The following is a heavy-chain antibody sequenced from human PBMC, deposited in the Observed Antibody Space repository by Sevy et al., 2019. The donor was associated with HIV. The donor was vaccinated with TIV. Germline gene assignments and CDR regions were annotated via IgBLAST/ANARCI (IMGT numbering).Heavy chain of an antibody. D-gene: IGHD3-16*01. CDR3: AGGRVMFDS. J-gene: IGHJ4*02. CDR2: INPKSGVT. Sequence: ASVTVSCKASGYTFTDYYLHWLRPAPAQGGEWVGYINPKSGVTNYPRKFRGRVTVITDTSLGTVYMEVRSLRSDDTALYYCAGGRVMFDSWGQGTLVTVSS. CDR1: GYTFTDYY. V-gene: IGHV1-2*02.